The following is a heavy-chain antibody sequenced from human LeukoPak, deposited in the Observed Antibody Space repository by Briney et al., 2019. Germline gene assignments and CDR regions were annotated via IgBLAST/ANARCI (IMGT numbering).Heavy chain of an antibody. CDR1: GYSISSGYY. J-gene: IGHJ4*02. Sequence: SETLSLTCTVSGYSISSGYYWGWIRQPPGKGLEWIGSMYYRGSTYHNPSLKSRVTISVDTSKNQFSLKLSSVTAADTAVYYCATTTIRLGYWGQGTLVTVSS. V-gene: IGHV4-38-2*02. CDR2: MYYRGST. D-gene: IGHD1-26*01. CDR3: ATTTIRLGY.